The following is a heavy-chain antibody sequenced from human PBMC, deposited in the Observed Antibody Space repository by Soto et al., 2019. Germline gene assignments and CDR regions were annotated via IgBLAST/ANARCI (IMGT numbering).Heavy chain of an antibody. V-gene: IGHV3-23*01. CDR1: GFTFSSYA. J-gene: IGHJ4*02. Sequence: GGSLRLSCAASGFTFSSYAMSWVRQAPGKGLEWVSIISGSGGSTYNADSVKGRFTISRDNSKNTLYLQMTSLRDEDTAVYYCARVGGYYDSSYYLPNDYWGQGTLVTVSS. CDR3: ARVGGYYDSSYYLPNDY. CDR2: ISGSGGST. D-gene: IGHD3-22*01.